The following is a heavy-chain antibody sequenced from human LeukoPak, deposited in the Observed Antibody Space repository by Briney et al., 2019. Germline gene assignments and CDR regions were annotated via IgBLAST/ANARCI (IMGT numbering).Heavy chain of an antibody. J-gene: IGHJ4*02. V-gene: IGHV3-23*01. CDR3: ATIAPGFLEWLLRGYFDY. CDR1: GFTFSSYA. Sequence: GGSLRLSCAASGFTFSSYAMSWVRQAPGKGLEWVSAISGSGGSTYYADFVKGRFTISRDNSKNTLYLQMNSLRAEDTAVYYCATIAPGFLEWLLRGYFDYWGQGTLVTVSS. CDR2: ISGSGGST. D-gene: IGHD3-3*01.